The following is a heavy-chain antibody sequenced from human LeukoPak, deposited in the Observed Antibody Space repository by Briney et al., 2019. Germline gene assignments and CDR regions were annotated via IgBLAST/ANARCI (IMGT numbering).Heavy chain of an antibody. Sequence: GSLRLSCAASGFTFSSYSMNWVRQAPGKGLEWIGSIYYSGSTYYNPSLKSRVTISVDTSKDQFSLKLSSVTAADTAVYYCARQRAYSSSSDWFDPWGQGTLVTVSS. J-gene: IGHJ5*02. CDR2: IYYSGST. D-gene: IGHD6-6*01. CDR3: ARQRAYSSSSDWFDP. V-gene: IGHV4-39*01. CDR1: GFTFSSYSMN.